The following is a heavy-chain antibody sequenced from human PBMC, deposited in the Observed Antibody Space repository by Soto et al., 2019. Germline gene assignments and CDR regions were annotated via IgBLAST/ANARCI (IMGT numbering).Heavy chain of an antibody. D-gene: IGHD3-3*01. CDR3: AKADNVLRFLEWLSYYFDY. CDR1: GFTFSTYA. J-gene: IGHJ4*02. V-gene: IGHV3-23*01. CDR2: ISGSGGST. Sequence: EVQLLESGGGLVQPGGSLRLSCAASGFTFSTYAMSWVRQAPGKGLEWVSAISGSGGSTYYADSVKGRFTISRDNSKNTLYLQMNSLRAEYTAVYYCAKADNVLRFLEWLSYYFDYWGQGTLVTVSS.